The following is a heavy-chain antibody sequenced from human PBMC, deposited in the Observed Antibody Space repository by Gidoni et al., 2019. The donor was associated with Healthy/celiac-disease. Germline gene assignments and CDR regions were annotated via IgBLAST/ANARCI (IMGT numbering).Heavy chain of an antibody. D-gene: IGHD6-19*01. CDR2: IIPILGIA. CDR3: ARKYSSGAPMDV. Sequence: QVQLVQSGAEVKKPGSSVKVSCKASGGTFSSYAISWVRQAPGQGLEWMGRIIPILGIANYAQKFQGRVTITADKSTSTAYMELSSLRSEDTAVYYCARKYSSGAPMDVWGKGTTVTVSS. J-gene: IGHJ6*04. CDR1: GGTFSSYA. V-gene: IGHV1-69*04.